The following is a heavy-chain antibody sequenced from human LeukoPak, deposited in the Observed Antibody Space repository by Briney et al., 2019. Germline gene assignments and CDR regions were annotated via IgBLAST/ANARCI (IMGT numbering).Heavy chain of an antibody. Sequence: GGSLRLSCAASGFTFSSYAIHWVRQAPGKGLEGVAFISYDGNIKYYADSVKGRFSISRDNSKNTLSLQMNSLRGEDTAVYYCARGGYSYGYGDYWGQGTLVTVSS. D-gene: IGHD5-18*01. V-gene: IGHV3-30-3*01. CDR2: ISYDGNIK. J-gene: IGHJ4*02. CDR3: ARGGYSYGYGDY. CDR1: GFTFSSYA.